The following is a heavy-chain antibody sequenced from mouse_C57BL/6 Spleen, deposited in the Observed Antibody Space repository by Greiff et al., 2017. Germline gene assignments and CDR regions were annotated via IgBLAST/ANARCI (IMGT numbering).Heavy chain of an antibody. Sequence: VQLQQSGPELVKPGASVKISCKASGYAFSSSWMNWVKQRPGKGLEWIGRIYPGDGDTNYNGKFKGKATLTADKSSSTAYMQLSSLTAEDSAVYFCAITGSSYRYAMDYWGQGTSVTVSS. CDR3: AITGSSYRYAMDY. D-gene: IGHD1-1*01. CDR2: IYPGDGDT. CDR1: GYAFSSSW. V-gene: IGHV1-82*01. J-gene: IGHJ4*01.